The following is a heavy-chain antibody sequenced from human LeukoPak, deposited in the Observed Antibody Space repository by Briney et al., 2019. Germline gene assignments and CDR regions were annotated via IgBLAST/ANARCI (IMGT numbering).Heavy chain of an antibody. D-gene: IGHD2-15*01. Sequence: SVKVSCKASGGTFSSYAISWVRQAPGQGLEWMGGIIPIFGTANYAQKFQGRVTITTDESTSTAYMELSSLRSEDTAVYYCARVVVRSYCSGGSCNDAFDIWGQGTMVTVSS. V-gene: IGHV1-69*05. CDR2: IIPIFGTA. CDR1: GGTFSSYA. J-gene: IGHJ3*02. CDR3: ARVVVRSYCSGGSCNDAFDI.